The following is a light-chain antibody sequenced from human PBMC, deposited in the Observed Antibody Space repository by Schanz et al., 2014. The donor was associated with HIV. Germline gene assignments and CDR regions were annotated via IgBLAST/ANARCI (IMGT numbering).Light chain of an antibody. V-gene: IGLV2-14*01. J-gene: IGLJ1*01. CDR3: GSYTFASTPYV. Sequence: QSALTQPASVSGSPGQSITISCTGTSSDVGGYNYVSWYQQHPGKAPKLMIYDVSVRPSGVSNRFSGSKSGNTASLTISGLQAEDEADYYCGSYTFASTPYVFGSGTKLTVL. CDR1: SSDVGGYNY. CDR2: DVS.